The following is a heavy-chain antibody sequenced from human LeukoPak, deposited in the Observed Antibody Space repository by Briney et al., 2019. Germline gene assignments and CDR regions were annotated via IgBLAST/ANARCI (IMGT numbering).Heavy chain of an antibody. CDR2: ISSSSSYI. Sequence: GGSLRLSCAASGLTFSTSSMNWVRQAPGKGLEWISSISSSSSYIYYADSVKGRFTISRDNAKNSLYLQMNSLRADDTAVYYCARAGGRGHFDYWGQGTLVPVSS. CDR3: ARAGGRGHFDY. J-gene: IGHJ4*02. CDR1: GLTFSTSS. D-gene: IGHD3-10*01. V-gene: IGHV3-21*01.